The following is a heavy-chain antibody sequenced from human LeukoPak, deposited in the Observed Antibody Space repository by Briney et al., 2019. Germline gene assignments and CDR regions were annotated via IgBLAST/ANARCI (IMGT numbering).Heavy chain of an antibody. Sequence: PGGSLRLSCAASGFIFSNYALAWVRQAPGKGLEWVSGISRIGGSTHYADSVKGRFTISRDNSKNILYLQMNSLRAEDTAVYYCAELGITMIGGVWGKGTTVTISS. CDR2: ISRIGGST. D-gene: IGHD3-10*02. V-gene: IGHV3-23*01. J-gene: IGHJ6*04. CDR1: GFIFSNYA. CDR3: AELGITMIGGV.